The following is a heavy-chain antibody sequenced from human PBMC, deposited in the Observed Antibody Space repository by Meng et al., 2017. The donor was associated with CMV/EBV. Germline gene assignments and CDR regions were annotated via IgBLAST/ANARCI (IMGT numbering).Heavy chain of an antibody. J-gene: IGHJ4*02. Sequence: VRLPESGPGLVKPSGTLSFPCTVFGGSISSYYWSWIRQPAGKGLEWIGRIYTSGSTNYNPSLKSRVTMSVDTSKNQFSLKLSSMTAADTAVYYCARGPEVDYGDYVGLDYWGQGTLVTVSS. CDR2: IYTSGST. CDR3: ARGPEVDYGDYVGLDY. V-gene: IGHV4-4*07. D-gene: IGHD4-17*01. CDR1: GGSISSYY.